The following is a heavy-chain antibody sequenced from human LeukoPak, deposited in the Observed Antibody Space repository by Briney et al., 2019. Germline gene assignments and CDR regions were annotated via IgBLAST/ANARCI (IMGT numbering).Heavy chain of an antibody. V-gene: IGHV1-69*01. J-gene: IGHJ4*02. CDR1: GGTFSSYA. CDR2: IITIFGTA. CDR3: ARGGYGMLTGYYSI. Sequence: SVKVSCTASGGTFSSYAISWVRQAPGQGLEWMAGIITIFGTAYYAQTFQGRVTITADDSTSTAYMELSSLRSEDTAVYYCARGGYGMLTGYYSIWGQGTLVSVSS. D-gene: IGHD3-9*01.